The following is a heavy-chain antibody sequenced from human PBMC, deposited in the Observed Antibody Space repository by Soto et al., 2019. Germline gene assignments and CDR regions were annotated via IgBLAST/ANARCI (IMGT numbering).Heavy chain of an antibody. CDR2: FYYSGTT. J-gene: IGHJ3*01. D-gene: IGHD3-9*01. Sequence: QVQLQESGPGLVKPSQTLSLTCTLSGGSISSEGYYWTWIRQHPGKGLGWIGDFYYSGTTSYNPSLKMRPTMSVDSSNNQFSLRLSSVTAADTAMYCCERRHDILTGSDSFDVWGRGTMVTVSS. V-gene: IGHV4-31*03. CDR3: ERRHDILTGSDSFDV. CDR1: GGSISSEGYY.